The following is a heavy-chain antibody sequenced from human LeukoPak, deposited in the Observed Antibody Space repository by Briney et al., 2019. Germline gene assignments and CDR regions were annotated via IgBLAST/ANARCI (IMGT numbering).Heavy chain of an antibody. Sequence: GESLKISCKGSGYSFTSYWIGWVRQMPGKGLEWMGIIYPGDSDTRYSPSFQGQVTISADKSISTAYLQWSSLKASDTAMYYCARVDYDFWSGQGGISYWGQGTLVTVSS. CDR1: GYSFTSYW. V-gene: IGHV5-51*01. J-gene: IGHJ4*02. CDR3: ARVDYDFWSGQGGISY. CDR2: IYPGDSDT. D-gene: IGHD3-3*01.